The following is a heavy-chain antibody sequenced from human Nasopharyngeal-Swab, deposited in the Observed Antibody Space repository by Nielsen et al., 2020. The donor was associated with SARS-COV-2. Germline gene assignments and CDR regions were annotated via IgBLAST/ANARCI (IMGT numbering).Heavy chain of an antibody. J-gene: IGHJ3*02. CDR3: ARERPGAFDI. CDR1: GGSFSGYY. V-gene: IGHV4-34*01. CDR2: VHHSGST. Sequence: SETLSLTCAVYGGSFSGYYWSWIRQPPGKGLEWIGEVHHSGSTNYKSSLKSRVTISVDKSKNQLSLELSSVTAADTAVYYCARERPGAFDIWGQGTMVTVSS.